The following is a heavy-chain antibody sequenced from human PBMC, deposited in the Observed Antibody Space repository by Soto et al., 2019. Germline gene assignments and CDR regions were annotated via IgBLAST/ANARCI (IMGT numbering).Heavy chain of an antibody. V-gene: IGHV3-7*01. CDR2: IKQDGSEK. J-gene: IGHJ4*02. D-gene: IGHD3-22*01. Sequence: EVQLVESGGGLVQPGGSLRLSCAASGFTFSSYWMSWVRQGPGKGLEWVANIKQDGSEKYYVDSVRGRFTISRDNAKNSLYLQMNSLRADDTAVYYCARYSDGRGYSDSFDYWRQGTLVTVSS. CDR1: GFTFSSYW. CDR3: ARYSDGRGYSDSFDY.